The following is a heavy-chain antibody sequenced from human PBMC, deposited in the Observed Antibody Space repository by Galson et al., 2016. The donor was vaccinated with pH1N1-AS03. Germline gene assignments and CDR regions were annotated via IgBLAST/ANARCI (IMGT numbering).Heavy chain of an antibody. CDR2: INHSGST. J-gene: IGHJ4*02. Sequence: SETLSLTCAVYGGSFNNYYWNWIRQSPGKGLEWVGEINHSGSTDYNPSLKSRVTISVDPSKNQISLNLNSVTAADTAVYYCARALRTPLPNWGQGTLVTVSS. D-gene: IGHD1-14*01. V-gene: IGHV4-34*01. CDR3: ARALRTPLPN. CDR1: GGSFNNYY.